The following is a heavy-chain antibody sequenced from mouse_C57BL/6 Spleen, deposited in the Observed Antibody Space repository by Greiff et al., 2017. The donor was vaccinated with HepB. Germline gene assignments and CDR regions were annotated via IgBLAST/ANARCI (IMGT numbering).Heavy chain of an antibody. V-gene: IGHV1-81*01. CDR1: GYTFTSYG. D-gene: IGHD1-1*01. J-gene: IGHJ2*01. CDR2: IYPRSGNT. Sequence: VMLVESGAELARPGASVKLSCKASGYTFTSYGISWVKQRTGQGLEWIGEIYPRSGNTYYNEKFKGKATLTADKSSSTAYMELRSLTSEDSAVYFCAIITTVVATGVDYWGQGTTLTVSS. CDR3: AIITTVVATGVDY.